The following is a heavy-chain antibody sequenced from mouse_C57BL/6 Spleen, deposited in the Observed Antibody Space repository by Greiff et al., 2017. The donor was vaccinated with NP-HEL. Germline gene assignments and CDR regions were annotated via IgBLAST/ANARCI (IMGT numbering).Heavy chain of an antibody. V-gene: IGHV1-69*01. CDR3: ARSTVVDYYAMDD. Sequence: VQLQQPGAELVMPGASVKLSCKASGYTFTSYWMHWVKQRPGQGLEWIGEIDPSDSYTNYNQKFKGKSTLTVDKSSSTAYMQLSSLTSEDSAVYYCARSTVVDYYAMDDWGQGTSVTVSS. D-gene: IGHD1-1*01. J-gene: IGHJ4*01. CDR2: IDPSDSYT. CDR1: GYTFTSYW.